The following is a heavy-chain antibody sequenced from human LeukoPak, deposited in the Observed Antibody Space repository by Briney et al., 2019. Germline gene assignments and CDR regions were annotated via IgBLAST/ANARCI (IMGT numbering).Heavy chain of an antibody. V-gene: IGHV4-34*01. Sequence: SETLSLTCAVYGGSFSGYYWSWIRQPPGKGLEWIGEINHSGSTIYNPSLKSRVTISVDTSKNQFSLKLSSVTAADTAVYYCARGLGYYYGSGSYYYYYYYMDVWGKGTTVTVSS. D-gene: IGHD3-10*01. J-gene: IGHJ6*03. CDR2: INHSGST. CDR3: ARGLGYYYGSGSYYYYYYYMDV. CDR1: GGSFSGYY.